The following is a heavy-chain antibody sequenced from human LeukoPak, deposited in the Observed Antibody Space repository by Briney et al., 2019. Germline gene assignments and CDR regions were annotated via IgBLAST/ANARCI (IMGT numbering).Heavy chain of an antibody. J-gene: IGHJ3*02. CDR1: GYTFTGYY. D-gene: IGHD5-24*01. CDR3: ARDRDGYNVGAFDI. V-gene: IGHV1-2*02. CDR2: IDPNSGGT. Sequence: ASVKVSCKASGYTFTGYYIHWVRQAPGQGLEWMGRIDPNSGGTYHAQKFQGRVTMTRDTSISTAYMELSSLRSDDTAVYYCARDRDGYNVGAFDIWGQGTMVTVSS.